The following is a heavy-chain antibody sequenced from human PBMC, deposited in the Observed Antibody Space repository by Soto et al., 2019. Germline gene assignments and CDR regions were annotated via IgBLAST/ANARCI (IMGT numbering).Heavy chain of an antibody. Sequence: PGGSLRLSCAASGFTFSSYGMHWVRQAPGKGLEWVAVISYDGSNKYYADSVKGRFTISRDNSKNTLYLQMNSLRAEDTAVYYCARSGYYYARGAFDIWGQGTMVTVSS. CDR3: ARSGYYYARGAFDI. CDR1: GFTFSSYG. D-gene: IGHD3-22*01. CDR2: ISYDGSNK. J-gene: IGHJ3*02. V-gene: IGHV3-30*03.